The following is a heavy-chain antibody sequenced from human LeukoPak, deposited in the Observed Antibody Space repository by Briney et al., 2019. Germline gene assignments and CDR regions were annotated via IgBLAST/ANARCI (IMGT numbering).Heavy chain of an antibody. J-gene: IGHJ6*03. Sequence: GGSLRLSCAASGFTVSSNYMSWVRQAPGKGLEWVSVIYSGGSTYYADSVEGRFSISRDNAKNSVYLQMNSLRAEDTAVYYCARGFGVAYYYYSMDVWGKGTTVTISS. D-gene: IGHD3-3*01. CDR2: IYSGGST. V-gene: IGHV3-53*01. CDR3: ARGFGVAYYYYSMDV. CDR1: GFTVSSNY.